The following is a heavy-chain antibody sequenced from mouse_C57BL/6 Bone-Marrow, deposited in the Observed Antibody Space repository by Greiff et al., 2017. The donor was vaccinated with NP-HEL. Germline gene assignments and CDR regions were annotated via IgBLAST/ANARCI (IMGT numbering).Heavy chain of an antibody. Sequence: DVQLVESGAGLVKPGGSLKLSCAASGFTFSSYAMSWVRQTPEKRLEWVAYISSGGGYIYYADTVKGRFTISRDNARNTLYLQMSSLKSEDTAMYYCTREGTYGNYAMDYWGQGTSVTVSS. D-gene: IGHD1-1*01. V-gene: IGHV5-9-1*02. CDR3: TREGTYGNYAMDY. J-gene: IGHJ4*01. CDR2: ISSGGGYI. CDR1: GFTFSSYA.